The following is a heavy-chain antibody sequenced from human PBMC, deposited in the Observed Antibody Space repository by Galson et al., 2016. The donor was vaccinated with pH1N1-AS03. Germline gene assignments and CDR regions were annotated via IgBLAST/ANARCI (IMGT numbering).Heavy chain of an antibody. CDR1: GFTFSDYA. V-gene: IGHV3-64*01. D-gene: IGHD3-3*01. CDR3: ARRRSYYDFWSGYSDY. CDR2: INSDASGT. Sequence: SLRLSCAASGFTFSDYAMHWVRQAPGKGLEYVSAINSDASGTYYANSVKGRFTISRDNSKNTVYLQMGSLRAEDMAVYYCARRRSYYDFWSGYSDYWGQGTLVTVSS. J-gene: IGHJ4*02.